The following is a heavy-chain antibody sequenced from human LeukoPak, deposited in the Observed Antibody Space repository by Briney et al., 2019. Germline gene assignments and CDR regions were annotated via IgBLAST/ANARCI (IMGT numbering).Heavy chain of an antibody. D-gene: IGHD6-19*01. Sequence: PGRSLGLSCAASGFTFSSYGMHWVRQAPGKGLEWVAVIWYDGSNKYYADSVKGRFTISRDNSKNTLYLQMNSLRAEDTAVYYCAKDLYSGIAVAGTLQHWGQGTLVTVSS. J-gene: IGHJ1*01. CDR1: GFTFSSYG. V-gene: IGHV3-33*06. CDR3: AKDLYSGIAVAGTLQH. CDR2: IWYDGSNK.